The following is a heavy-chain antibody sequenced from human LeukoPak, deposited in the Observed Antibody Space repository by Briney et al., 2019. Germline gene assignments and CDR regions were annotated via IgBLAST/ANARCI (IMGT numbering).Heavy chain of an antibody. J-gene: IGHJ4*02. CDR1: GGSISSDTYY. V-gene: IGHV4-39*01. D-gene: IGHD5-24*01. CDR3: ARGRGGYNRRGLNFDY. Sequence: PSETLSLTCTVSGGSISSDTYYWGWIRQPPGKGLEWIGSVYYSGNTYYNPSLKSRVTISVDTSKNQFSLKLSSVTAADTAVYYCARGRGGYNRRGLNFDYWGQGTLVTVSS. CDR2: VYYSGNT.